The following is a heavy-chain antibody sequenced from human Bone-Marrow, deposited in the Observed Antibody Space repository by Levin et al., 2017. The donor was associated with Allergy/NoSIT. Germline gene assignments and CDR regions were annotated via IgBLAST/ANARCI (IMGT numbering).Heavy chain of an antibody. D-gene: IGHD3-3*01. CDR2: IYYSGSA. CDR3: ARAPEDSWSGYSPYFDY. CDR1: GGSINTGGYY. V-gene: IGHV4-31*03. J-gene: IGHJ4*02. Sequence: PSETLSLTCTVSGGSINTGGYYCSWIRQHPGKGLEWMGYIYYSGSAYLNPSLQTRLTLSVDAPKRQFSLNLSSVTAADTAVYYCARAPEDSWSGYSPYFDYWGQGLLVTVSS.